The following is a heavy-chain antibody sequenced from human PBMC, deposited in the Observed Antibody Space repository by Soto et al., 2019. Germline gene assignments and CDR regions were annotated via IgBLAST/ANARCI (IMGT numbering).Heavy chain of an antibody. Sequence: QVQVQESGPGLVKPSETLSLTCSVSGGSMSKFYWSWIRKTAGKGLEWMGRVYATGTSDYNPSLRSRIATSVDISKKTFSLRLRSVTAADTGVYYCVRDGSKTLRDCFDPWGQGILVTVSS. V-gene: IGHV4-4*07. J-gene: IGHJ5*02. CDR2: VYATGTS. D-gene: IGHD4-17*01. CDR1: GGSMSKFY. CDR3: VRDGSKTLRDCFDP.